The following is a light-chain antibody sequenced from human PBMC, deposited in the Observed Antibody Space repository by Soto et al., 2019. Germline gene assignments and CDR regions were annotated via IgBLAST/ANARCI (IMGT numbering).Light chain of an antibody. J-gene: IGKJ3*01. CDR2: AAS. V-gene: IGKV1-39*01. Sequence: DIQMTQSPSSLSASVGDRVTITCRASQSISSYLNWYQQKPGKAPKLLIYAASSLQSGVPSRFNGSGSGKDFTLTISSLQPEDFATYYCQQSYSTPVTFGPGTKVDIK. CDR1: QSISSY. CDR3: QQSYSTPVT.